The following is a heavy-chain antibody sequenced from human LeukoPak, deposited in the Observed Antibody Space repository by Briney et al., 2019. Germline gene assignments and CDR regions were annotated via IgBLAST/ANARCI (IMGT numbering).Heavy chain of an antibody. Sequence: GGSLRLSCAASGFTFSSYWMHWVRHAPGKGLVWVSRINSDGSSTNYADSVKGRFTISRDNAKNTLYLQMNSLRAEDTAVYYCARVPGIVGAQEFWFDPWGQGTLVTVSS. D-gene: IGHD1-26*01. CDR1: GFTFSSYW. CDR3: ARVPGIVGAQEFWFDP. CDR2: INSDGSST. V-gene: IGHV3-74*01. J-gene: IGHJ5*02.